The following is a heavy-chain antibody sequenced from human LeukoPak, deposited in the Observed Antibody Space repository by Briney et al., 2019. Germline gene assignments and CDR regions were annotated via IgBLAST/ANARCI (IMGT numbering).Heavy chain of an antibody. CDR1: GGSISSYY. J-gene: IGHJ4*02. V-gene: IGHV4-59*01. D-gene: IGHD3-22*01. CDR2: IYYSGST. Sequence: SETLSLTCTVSGGSISSYYWSWIRQPPGKGLEWIGYIYYSGSTNYNPSLKSRVTISVDTSKNQFSLKLSSVTAADTAVYCCARRSYDSSVRYWGQGTLVTVSS. CDR3: ARRSYDSSVRY.